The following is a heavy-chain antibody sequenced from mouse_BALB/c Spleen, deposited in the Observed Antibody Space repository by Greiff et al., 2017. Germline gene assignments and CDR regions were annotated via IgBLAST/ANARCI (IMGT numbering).Heavy chain of an antibody. CDR3: TRSGTKTY. CDR1: GYTFTSYY. D-gene: IGHD4-1*01. Sequence: QVQLQQPGAELVKPGASVKLSCKASGYTFTSYYMYWVKQRPGQGLEWIGGINPGNGGTNFNEKFKSKATLTVDKSSSTAYMQLSSLTSEDSAVYCCTRSGTKTYWGQGTTLTVSS. V-gene: IGHV1S81*02. CDR2: INPGNGGT. J-gene: IGHJ2*01.